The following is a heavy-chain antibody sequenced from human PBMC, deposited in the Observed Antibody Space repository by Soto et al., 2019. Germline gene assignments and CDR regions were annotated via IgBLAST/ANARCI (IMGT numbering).Heavy chain of an antibody. CDR2: INPHSGDT. CDR3: ARSLSAIGCRPDP. J-gene: IGHJ5*02. V-gene: IGHV1-2*02. Sequence: ASVKVSCQASGYTFTGYYMHWVRQAPGQRLEWMGWINPHSGDTKYAQKFQGRVTMTRDTSTRTAYMEVSRLTSDDTAVFYCARSLSAIGCRPDPWGQGTLVTVSS. CDR1: GYTFTGYY. D-gene: IGHD6-25*01.